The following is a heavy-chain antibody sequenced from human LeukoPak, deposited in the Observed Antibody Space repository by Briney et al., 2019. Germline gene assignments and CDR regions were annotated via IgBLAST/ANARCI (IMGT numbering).Heavy chain of an antibody. V-gene: IGHV3-53*01. J-gene: IGHJ3*02. D-gene: IGHD3-10*01. Sequence: GGSLRLSCAASGFTVSSNYMSWVRQAPGKGLEWVSVIYSGGSTYYTDSVKGRFTISRDNSKNTLYLQMNSLRAEDTAVYYCARDRYGSGSYFVGPDAFDIWGQGTMVTVSS. CDR2: IYSGGST. CDR1: GFTVSSNY. CDR3: ARDRYGSGSYFVGPDAFDI.